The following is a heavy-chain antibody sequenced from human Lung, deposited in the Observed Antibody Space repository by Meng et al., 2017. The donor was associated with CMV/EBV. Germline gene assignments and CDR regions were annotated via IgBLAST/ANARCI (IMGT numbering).Heavy chain of an antibody. CDR3: ARVVTALWGYYFDY. V-gene: IGHV4-4*03. CDR2: IYHSGST. J-gene: IGHJ4*02. Sequence: QEELQESAPRLLTPPGQLSLLCASSCGSISSSNWWSWVRQPPGKGLEWIGEIYHSGSTNYNPSLKSRVTISVDKSKNQFSLKLSSVTAADTAVYYCARVVTALWGYYFDYWGQGTLVTVSS. CDR1: CGSISSSNW. D-gene: IGHD2-21*02.